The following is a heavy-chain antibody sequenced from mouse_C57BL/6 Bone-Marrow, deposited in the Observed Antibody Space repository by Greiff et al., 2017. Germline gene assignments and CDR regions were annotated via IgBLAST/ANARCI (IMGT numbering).Heavy chain of an antibody. V-gene: IGHV1-26*01. D-gene: IGHD2-3*01. CDR1: GYTFTDYY. CDR2: INPNNGGT. J-gene: IGHJ4*01. CDR3: ARAVDGYPLYYYAMDY. Sequence: VQLQQSGPELVKPGASVKISCKASGYTFTDYYMNWVKQSHGKSLEWLGDINPNNGGTSYNQKFKGKATLTVDKSSSTAYMELRSLTSEDSAVYYCARAVDGYPLYYYAMDYWGQGTSVTVSS.